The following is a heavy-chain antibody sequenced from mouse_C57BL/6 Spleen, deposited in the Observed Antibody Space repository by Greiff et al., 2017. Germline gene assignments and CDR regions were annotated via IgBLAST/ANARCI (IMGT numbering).Heavy chain of an antibody. CDR2: IHPNSGST. Sequence: VQLQQPGAELVKPGASVQLSCKASGYTFTSYWMHWVKQRPGQGLEWIGMIHPNSGSTNYNEKFKSKATLTVDKSSSTAYMQLSSLTSEDSAVYYCARVYGNYGGDYWGQGTTLTVSS. CDR3: ARVYGNYGGDY. V-gene: IGHV1-64*01. J-gene: IGHJ2*01. CDR1: GYTFTSYW. D-gene: IGHD2-1*01.